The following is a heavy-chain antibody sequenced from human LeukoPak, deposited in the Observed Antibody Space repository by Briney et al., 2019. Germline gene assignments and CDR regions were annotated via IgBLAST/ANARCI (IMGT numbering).Heavy chain of an antibody. J-gene: IGHJ4*02. CDR1: GFTFSSYG. Sequence: GRSLRLSCAASGFTFSSYGMHWVRQAPGKGLEWVAVIWYGGSNKYYADSVKGRFTISRDNSKNTLYLQMNSLRAEDTAVYYCAKELQEYSSSWPLDYWGQGTLVTVSS. CDR3: AKELQEYSSSWPLDY. D-gene: IGHD6-13*01. V-gene: IGHV3-33*06. CDR2: IWYGGSNK.